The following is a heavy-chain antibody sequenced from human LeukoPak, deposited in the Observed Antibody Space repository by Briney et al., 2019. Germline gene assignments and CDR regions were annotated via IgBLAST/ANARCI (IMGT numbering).Heavy chain of an antibody. CDR1: GFTFSSSA. Sequence: GGSLRLSCAASGFTFSSSAMTWVRQASGKGLEWVSLISSGGLNTYYADSVKGRFTISRDNSKNTVYLQMNSLRVEDTAIYYCAKGSASGSHTFDYWGQGTLVIVSS. CDR3: AKGSASGSHTFDY. V-gene: IGHV3-23*01. CDR2: ISSGGLNT. J-gene: IGHJ4*02. D-gene: IGHD3-10*01.